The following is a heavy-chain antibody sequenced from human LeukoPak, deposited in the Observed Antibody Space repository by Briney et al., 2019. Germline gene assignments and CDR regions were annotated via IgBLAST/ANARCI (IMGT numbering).Heavy chain of an antibody. CDR1: GFTFSNYA. D-gene: IGHD3-10*01. CDR2: ISDDGSRQ. J-gene: IGHJ4*02. V-gene: IGHV3-30-3*01. Sequence: GGGLRLSCAASGFTFSNYAIHWGRQAPGKGLEWVAFISDDGSRQHYADSVKGRFTISRDNSKNTLNLQMNSLRAEDTAVYYCVKDRTGTYTLDYWGQGTLVTVSS. CDR3: VKDRTGTYTLDY.